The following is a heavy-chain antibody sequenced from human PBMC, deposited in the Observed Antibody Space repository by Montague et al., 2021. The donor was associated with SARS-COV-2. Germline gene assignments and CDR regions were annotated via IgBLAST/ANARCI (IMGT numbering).Heavy chain of an antibody. D-gene: IGHD2-2*01. CDR3: APAVPVADDS. CDR1: GFNFGVYE. J-gene: IGHJ5*02. CDR2: INGGSSVM. Sequence: SLRLSCAASGFNFGVYEMNWVRQTPRKGLEWVSYINGGSSVMYYADSVMGRFTISRDNAESSLYLQMNSLRAEDTAVYYCAPAVPVADDSWGQGTLVTVSS. V-gene: IGHV3-48*03.